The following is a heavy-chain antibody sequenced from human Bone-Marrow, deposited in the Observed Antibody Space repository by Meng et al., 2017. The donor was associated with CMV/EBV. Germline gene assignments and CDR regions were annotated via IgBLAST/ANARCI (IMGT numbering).Heavy chain of an antibody. Sequence: GSLRLSCAVYGGSFSGYYWSWIRQPPGKGLEWIGEINHSGSTNYNPSLKSRVTISVDTSKNQFSLKLSSVTAADTAVYYCARVTPPYYYDSSGSIVDYWGQGTLVTVSS. V-gene: IGHV4-34*01. CDR3: ARVTPPYYYDSSGSIVDY. J-gene: IGHJ4*02. D-gene: IGHD3-22*01. CDR1: GGSFSGYY. CDR2: INHSGST.